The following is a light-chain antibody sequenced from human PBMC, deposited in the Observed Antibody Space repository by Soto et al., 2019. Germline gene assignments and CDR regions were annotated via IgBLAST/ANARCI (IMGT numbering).Light chain of an antibody. CDR2: EAT. V-gene: IGLV2-23*01. J-gene: IGLJ3*02. Sequence: QSALTQPASVSGSPGQSITISCIGSSSDIGTYILVSWYQQHPGKAPKLIIYEATYRPSGVSHRFSGSKSGNTASLTISGLQADDEADYYCCSYVGSGTWVFGGGTKLTVL. CDR1: SSDIGTYIL. CDR3: CSYVGSGTWV.